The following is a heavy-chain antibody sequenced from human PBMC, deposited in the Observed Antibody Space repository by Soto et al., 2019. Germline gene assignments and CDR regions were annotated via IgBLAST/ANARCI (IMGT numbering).Heavy chain of an antibody. D-gene: IGHD5-18*01. V-gene: IGHV3-30-3*01. CDR1: GVTFRSFG. CDR3: ARDGIQLWFQLDY. Sequence: GGSLRLSCGASGVTFRSFGIHWVRQAPGKGLEWVAGISYDGGKKDYAESVKGRLTISRDNSENTLYLQMDSLKVEDTAMYYCARDGIQLWFQLDYWGQGILVTGSS. CDR2: ISYDGGKK. J-gene: IGHJ4*02.